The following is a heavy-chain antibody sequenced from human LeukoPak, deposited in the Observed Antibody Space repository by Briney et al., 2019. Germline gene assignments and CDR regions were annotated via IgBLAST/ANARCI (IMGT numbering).Heavy chain of an antibody. J-gene: IGHJ5*02. Sequence: PGGSLRLSCAASGFTFSAYDMNWVRQATGKGLEWVSAIGTTDDTYYPGSMKGRFTISRENAKNSLYLQMNSLRAEDTAVYYCARDIGYSSSWYQWKEGFDPWGQGTLVTVSS. CDR1: GFTFSAYD. CDR2: IGTTDDT. CDR3: ARDIGYSSSWYQWKEGFDP. D-gene: IGHD6-13*01. V-gene: IGHV3-13*01.